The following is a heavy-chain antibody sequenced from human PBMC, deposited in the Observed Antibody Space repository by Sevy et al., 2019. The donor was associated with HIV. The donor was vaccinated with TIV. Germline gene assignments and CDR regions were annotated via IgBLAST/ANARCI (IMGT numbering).Heavy chain of an antibody. CDR2: ISYDGSNK. CDR3: AKDWGIAARPGAFDI. D-gene: IGHD6-6*01. CDR1: GFTFSSYG. J-gene: IGHJ3*02. Sequence: GGSLRLSCAASGFTFSSYGMHWFRQAPGKGLEWVAVISYDGSNKYYADSVKGRFTISRDNSRNTLYLQMNSLRAEDTAVYYCAKDWGIAARPGAFDIWGQGTMVTVSS. V-gene: IGHV3-30*18.